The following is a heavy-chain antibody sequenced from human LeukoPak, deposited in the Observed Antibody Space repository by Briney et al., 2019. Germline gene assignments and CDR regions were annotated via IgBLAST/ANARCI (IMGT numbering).Heavy chain of an antibody. V-gene: IGHV4-59*01. CDR1: GGSISSYY. D-gene: IGHD5-12*01. CDR3: ARVGPKGGYSGYDQPRGMDV. J-gene: IGHJ6*02. CDR2: IYYSGST. Sequence: PSETLSLTCTVSGGSISSYYWSWIRQPPGKGLEWIGYIYYSGSTNYNPSLKSRVTISVDTSKNQFSLKLSSVTAADTAVYYCARVGPKGGYSGYDQPRGMDVWGQGTTVTVSS.